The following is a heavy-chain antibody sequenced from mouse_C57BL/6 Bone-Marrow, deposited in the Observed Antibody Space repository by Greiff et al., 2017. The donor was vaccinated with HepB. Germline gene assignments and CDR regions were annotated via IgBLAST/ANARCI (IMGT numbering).Heavy chain of an antibody. CDR1: GYTFTSYW. D-gene: IGHD1-1*01. CDR3: AEFITPRLFDY. Sequence: QVQLKQPGAELVKPGASVKLSCKASGYTFTSYWMHWVKQRPGQGLEWIGMIHPNSGSTNYNEKFKSKATLTVDKSSSTAYMQLSSLTSEDSAVYYCAEFITPRLFDYWGQGTTLTVSS. J-gene: IGHJ2*01. V-gene: IGHV1-64*01. CDR2: IHPNSGST.